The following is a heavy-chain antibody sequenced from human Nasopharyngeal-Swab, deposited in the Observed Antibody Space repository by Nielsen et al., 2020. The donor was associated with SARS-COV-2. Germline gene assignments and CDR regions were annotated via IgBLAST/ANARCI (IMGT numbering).Heavy chain of an antibody. J-gene: IGHJ6*02. D-gene: IGHD5-12*01. CDR2: IYYSGST. V-gene: IGHV4-59*01. CDR3: ASGVYSGFGYYYYGMDV. Sequence: WIRQPPGKGLEWIGYIYYSGSTNYNPSLKSRVTISVDTSKNQFSLKLSSVTAADTAVYYCASGVYSGFGYYYYGMDVWGQGTTVTASS.